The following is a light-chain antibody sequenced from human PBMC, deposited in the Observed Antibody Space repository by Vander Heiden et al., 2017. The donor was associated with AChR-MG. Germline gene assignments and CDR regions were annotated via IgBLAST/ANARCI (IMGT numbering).Light chain of an antibody. J-gene: IGLJ2*01. V-gene: IGLV3-19*01. CDR1: SLRSYY. CDR3: NSRDSSGNHFVV. Sequence: SSELTPDPAVSVALGQTVRTTCQGDSLRSYYASWYQQKPGQAPVLVIYGKNNRPSGIPDRFSGSSSGNTASLTITGAQAEDEADYYCNSRDSSGNHFVVFGGGTKLTVL. CDR2: GKN.